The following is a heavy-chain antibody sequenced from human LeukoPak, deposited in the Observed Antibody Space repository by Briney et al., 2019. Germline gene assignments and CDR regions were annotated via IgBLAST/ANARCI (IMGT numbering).Heavy chain of an antibody. CDR3: ARVRDSYSGSYYFDY. CDR1: GGTFSSYA. CDR2: IIPIFGTA. Sequence: GASVKVSCKASGGTFSSYAISWVRQAPGQGLEWMGGIIPIFGTANCAQKFQGRVTITTDESTSTAYMELSSLRSEDTAVYYCARVRDSYSGSYYFDYWGQGTLVTVSS. D-gene: IGHD1-26*01. V-gene: IGHV1-69*05. J-gene: IGHJ4*02.